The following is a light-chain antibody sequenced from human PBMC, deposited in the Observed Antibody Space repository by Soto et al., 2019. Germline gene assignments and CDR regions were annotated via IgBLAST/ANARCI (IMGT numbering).Light chain of an antibody. CDR2: DVF. J-gene: IGLJ1*01. Sequence: QSVLTQDASVSGSPGQSITISCTGTSSDVGGYNYVSWYQHHPGKAPKLMIYDVFTRPSGVSNRFSGSKSGNTASLTISALQAEDEADYYCTSWTSTSTYVFGSGTKVTVL. CDR1: SSDVGGYNY. CDR3: TSWTSTSTYV. V-gene: IGLV2-14*03.